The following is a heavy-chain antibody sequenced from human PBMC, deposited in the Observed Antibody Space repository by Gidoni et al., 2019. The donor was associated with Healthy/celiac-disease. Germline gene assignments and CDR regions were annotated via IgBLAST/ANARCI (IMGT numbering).Heavy chain of an antibody. D-gene: IGHD1-26*01. CDR2: IIPIFGTA. V-gene: IGHV1-69*01. Sequence: QVQLVQSGAEVKKPGSSVKVSCKASAGTFSSYAISWVRQAPGQGLEWMGGIIPIFGTANYAQKFQGRVTITADESTSTADMELSSLRSEDTAVYYCARDGVGATMDNWFDPWGQGTLVTVSS. CDR3: ARDGVGATMDNWFDP. J-gene: IGHJ5*02. CDR1: AGTFSSYA.